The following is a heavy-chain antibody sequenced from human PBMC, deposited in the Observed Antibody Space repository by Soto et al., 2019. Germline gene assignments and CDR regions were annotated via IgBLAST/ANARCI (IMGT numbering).Heavy chain of an antibody. D-gene: IGHD2-15*01. CDR1: GFTFSSYS. Sequence: GGSLRLSCTASGFTFSSYSMNWVRQAPGKGLEWVSYIAAGSIRTIFYADSVKGRFTISRDNAKNSLYLQMNSLSADDTAVYYCARLRGDCSGDPCYLDYWGQGTQVTVSS. V-gene: IGHV3-48*01. CDR2: IAAGSIRTI. J-gene: IGHJ4*02. CDR3: ARLRGDCSGDPCYLDY.